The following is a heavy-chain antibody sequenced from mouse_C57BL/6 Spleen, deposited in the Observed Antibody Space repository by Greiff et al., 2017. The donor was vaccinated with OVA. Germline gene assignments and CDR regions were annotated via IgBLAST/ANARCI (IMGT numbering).Heavy chain of an antibody. CDR3: ARDRDSSGSYFDY. Sequence: EVQLVESGPGLVKPSQSLSLTCSVTGYSITSGYYWNWIRQFPGNKLEWMGYISYDGSNNYNPSLKNRISITRDTSKNQFFLKLNSVTTEDTATYYCARDRDSSGSYFDYWGQGTTLTVSS. V-gene: IGHV3-6*01. J-gene: IGHJ2*01. CDR1: GYSITSGYY. D-gene: IGHD3-2*02. CDR2: ISYDGSN.